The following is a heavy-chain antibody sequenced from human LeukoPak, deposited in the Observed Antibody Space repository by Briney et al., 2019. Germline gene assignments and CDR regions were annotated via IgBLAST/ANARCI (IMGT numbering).Heavy chain of an antibody. V-gene: IGHV1-24*01. D-gene: IGHD1-26*01. Sequence: EASVTVSCKVSGYSLTDLSMHWVRQAPGNGLEWMGGFDPEHREAIYAQKFQGRVSMTEDTSTDTAYMELSSLRSEDTAVYYCAAGGIYSLLDYWGQGTLVTVSS. CDR1: GYSLTDLS. J-gene: IGHJ4*02. CDR2: FDPEHREA. CDR3: AAGGIYSLLDY.